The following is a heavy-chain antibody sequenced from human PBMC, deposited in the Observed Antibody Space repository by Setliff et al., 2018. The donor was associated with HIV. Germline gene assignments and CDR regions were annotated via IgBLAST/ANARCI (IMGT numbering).Heavy chain of an antibody. J-gene: IGHJ6*01. Sequence: PSETLSLTCTVSGASSSSHYWSWIRQPAGKGLEWIGRLHLSGDTNYNPSLKSRVTMSIDTSKNQFSLKLSSVTAADTAVYYCARDNSYYYGSGSHYWYGMDVWGQGTTVTVSS. CDR3: ARDNSYYYGSGSHYWYGMDV. CDR1: GASSSSHY. CDR2: LHLSGDT. D-gene: IGHD3-10*01. V-gene: IGHV4-4*07.